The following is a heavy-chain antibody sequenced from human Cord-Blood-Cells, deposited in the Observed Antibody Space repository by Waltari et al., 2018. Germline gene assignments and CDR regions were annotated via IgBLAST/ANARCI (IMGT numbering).Heavy chain of an antibody. CDR1: GYTFTSYG. V-gene: IGHV1-18*04. J-gene: IGHJ5*02. CDR2: ISAYNGNT. Sequence: QVQLVQSGAEVKKPGASVKVSCKASGYTFTSYGISWVRQAPGQGLEWMGWISAYNGNTNYAQKLQGRVTMTTDTSTSTAYMELRSLRSDDTAVYYCARDLGTYYDFWSGYYTDWFDPWGQGTLVTVSS. CDR3: ARDLGTYYDFWSGYYTDWFDP. D-gene: IGHD3-3*01.